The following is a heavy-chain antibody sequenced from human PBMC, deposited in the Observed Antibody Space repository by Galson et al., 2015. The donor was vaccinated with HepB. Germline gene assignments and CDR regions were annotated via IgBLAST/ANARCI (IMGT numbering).Heavy chain of an antibody. D-gene: IGHD2-8*02. Sequence: SLRLSCAASGFTFSNYNMIWVRQAPGRGLEWVSYISHSSSIMYYADSVKGRFTISRDNAKSSLYLQMNSLRDEDTALYSCARGYQDNSGGDDWGQGTLVTVSS. CDR2: ISHSSSIM. J-gene: IGHJ4*02. V-gene: IGHV3-48*02. CDR3: ARGYQDNSGGDD. CDR1: GFTFSNYN.